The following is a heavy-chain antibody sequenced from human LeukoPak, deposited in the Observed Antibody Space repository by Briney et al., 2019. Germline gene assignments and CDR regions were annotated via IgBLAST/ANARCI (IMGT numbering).Heavy chain of an antibody. Sequence: KPSETLSLTCTVSGGSISSYYWSWIRQPPGKGLEWIGYIYYSGSTYYNPSLKSRVTISVDRSKNQFSLKLSSVTAADTAVYYCASRGVLFDLDYWGQGTLVTVSS. J-gene: IGHJ4*02. CDR1: GGSISSYY. V-gene: IGHV4-59*12. D-gene: IGHD3-10*01. CDR2: IYYSGST. CDR3: ASRGVLFDLDY.